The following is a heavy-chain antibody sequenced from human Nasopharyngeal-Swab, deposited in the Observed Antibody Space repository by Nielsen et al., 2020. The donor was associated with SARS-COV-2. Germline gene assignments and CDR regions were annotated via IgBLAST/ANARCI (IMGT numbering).Heavy chain of an antibody. CDR1: GFTFDDYA. CDR2: ISWNSGSI. Sequence: GGSLRLSCAASGFTFDDYAMHWVRQAPGKGLEWVSGISWNSGSIGYADSVKGRFTISRDNAKNSLYLQMNSLRAEDTALYYCAKDIGDGCNQYYFDYWGQGTLVTVSS. J-gene: IGHJ4*02. D-gene: IGHD5-24*01. CDR3: AKDIGDGCNQYYFDY. V-gene: IGHV3-9*01.